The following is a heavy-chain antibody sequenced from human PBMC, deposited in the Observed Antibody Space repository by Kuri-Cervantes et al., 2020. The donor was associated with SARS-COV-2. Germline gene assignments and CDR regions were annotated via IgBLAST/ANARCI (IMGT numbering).Heavy chain of an antibody. CDR1: GFTFSSYA. V-gene: IGHV3-13*05. D-gene: IGHD3-10*01. Sequence: GESLKISCAASGFTFSSYAMSWVRQATGKGLEWVSAIGTVGDPYYPGSVKGRFTISRENAKNSLYLQMNSLRAGDTAVYYCARGGFGELFRGMDVWGQGTTVTVSS. CDR2: IGTVGDP. J-gene: IGHJ6*02. CDR3: ARGGFGELFRGMDV.